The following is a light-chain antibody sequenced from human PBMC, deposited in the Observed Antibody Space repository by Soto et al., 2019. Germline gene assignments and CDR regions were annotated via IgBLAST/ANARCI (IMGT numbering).Light chain of an antibody. V-gene: IGLV7-43*01. CDR1: TGAVTSGYF. J-gene: IGLJ2*01. CDR2: NTD. Sequence: QTVVTQEPSLTVSPGGTVTLTCASRTGAVTSGYFPNWFQQKPGQAPRALIYNTDKRQSWTPARFSGSLLGDKAALTLSGVQLEDEAQYYCLLYFGGDQGVFGGGTQLTVL. CDR3: LLYFGGDQGV.